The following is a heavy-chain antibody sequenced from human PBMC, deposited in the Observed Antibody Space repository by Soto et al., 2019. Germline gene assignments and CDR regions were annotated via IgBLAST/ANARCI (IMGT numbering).Heavy chain of an antibody. CDR2: INPSGGST. CDR3: ARGPSRYGGKDY. J-gene: IGHJ4*02. D-gene: IGHD4-17*01. Sequence: GGSVEVSRKASGYTFTSYYMHWVRQAPGQGLEWMGIINPSGGSTSYAQKFQGRVTMTRDTSTSTVYMELSSLRSEDTAVYYCARGPSRYGGKDYWGQGTLVTVSS. V-gene: IGHV1-46*01. CDR1: GYTFTSYY.